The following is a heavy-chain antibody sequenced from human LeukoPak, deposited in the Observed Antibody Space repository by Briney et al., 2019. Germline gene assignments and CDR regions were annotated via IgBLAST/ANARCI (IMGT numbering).Heavy chain of an antibody. Sequence: PSETLSLTCTVSGGSISSYYWSWLRQPPGKGLEWIGYIYYSGSTNYNPSLKSRVTISVDTSKNQFSLKLSSVTAADTAVYYCAREGLRFLEWASDAFDIWGQGTMATVSS. CDR2: IYYSGST. CDR3: AREGLRFLEWASDAFDI. V-gene: IGHV4-59*01. CDR1: GGSISSYY. D-gene: IGHD3-3*01. J-gene: IGHJ3*02.